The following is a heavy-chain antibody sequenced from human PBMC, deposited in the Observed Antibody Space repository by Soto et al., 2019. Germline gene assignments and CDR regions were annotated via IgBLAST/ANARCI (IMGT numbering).Heavy chain of an antibody. D-gene: IGHD5-18*01. CDR3: ARRDTAMVMVNYYYMDV. J-gene: IGHJ6*03. Sequence: WGSLRLSCAASGVSVSDYYMSGIRQAPGKGLEWVSSISSSSSNIYYADSVKGRFTISRDNAKNSLYLQMNSLRAEDTAVYYCARRDTAMVMVNYYYMDVWGKGTAVTSP. CDR1: GVSVSDYY. CDR2: ISSSSSNI. V-gene: IGHV3-11*04.